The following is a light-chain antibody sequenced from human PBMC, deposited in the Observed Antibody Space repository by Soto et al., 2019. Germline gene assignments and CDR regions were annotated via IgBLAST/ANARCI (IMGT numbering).Light chain of an antibody. J-gene: IGKJ1*01. Sequence: IVMTQSPATLSVSPGERATLSCRASQSVSSNFAWYQQKPGQAPRLLIYGASTRATGIPARFSGSGSATEFTLTISSLQSEDFAVYYCQQYNNWWTFGQGTKVDIK. CDR1: QSVSSN. V-gene: IGKV3-15*01. CDR2: GAS. CDR3: QQYNNWWT.